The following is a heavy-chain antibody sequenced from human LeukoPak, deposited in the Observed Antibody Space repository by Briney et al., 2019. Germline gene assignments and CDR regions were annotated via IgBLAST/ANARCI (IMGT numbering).Heavy chain of an antibody. CDR3: AREVAGPAKAFDI. V-gene: IGHV3-21*01. D-gene: IGHD2-15*01. J-gene: IGHJ3*02. CDR1: GFTFSSYS. Sequence: PGGSQRLSCAASGFTFSSYSMNWVRQAPGKGLKWVSSISSSSSYIYYADSVKGRFTISRDNAKNSLYLQMNSLRAEDTAVYYCAREVAGPAKAFDIWGQGTMVTVSS. CDR2: ISSSSSYI.